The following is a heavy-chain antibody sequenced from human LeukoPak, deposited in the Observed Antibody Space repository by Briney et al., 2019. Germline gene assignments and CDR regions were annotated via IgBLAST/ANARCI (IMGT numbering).Heavy chain of an antibody. CDR1: GFNVSNNY. CDR3: AISGLGFGEFRGLDY. J-gene: IGHJ4*02. V-gene: IGHV3-53*01. Sequence: GGSVRLSCAASGFNVSNNYMNWVRQAPGKGLEWVSVIFSSGPTYYADSVKGRFTISRDTSKNALYLQMNSLRAEDTAVYYCAISGLGFGEFRGLDYWGQGTLVTVS. D-gene: IGHD3-10*01. CDR2: IFSSGPT.